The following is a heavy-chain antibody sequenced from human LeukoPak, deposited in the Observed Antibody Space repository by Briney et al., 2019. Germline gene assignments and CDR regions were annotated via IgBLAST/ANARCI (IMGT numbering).Heavy chain of an antibody. CDR2: IIPIFGTA. CDR1: GGTFSSYA. Sequence: GASVKVSCKASGGTFSSYAISWVRQAPGQGLEWMGGIIPIFGTANYAQKFQGRVTITADESTSTAYMELSSLRSEDTAVYYCARSDSSGYYGDYYYYGMDVWGQGTTVTVSS. CDR3: ARSDSSGYYGDYYYYGMDV. J-gene: IGHJ6*02. D-gene: IGHD3-22*01. V-gene: IGHV1-69*13.